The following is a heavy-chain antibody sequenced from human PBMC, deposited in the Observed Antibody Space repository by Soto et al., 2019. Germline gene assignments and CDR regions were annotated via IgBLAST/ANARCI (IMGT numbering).Heavy chain of an antibody. V-gene: IGHV4-34*01. CDR2: INHSGST. CDR3: ARSSLGLTTVTTFDY. D-gene: IGHD4-17*01. Sequence: PSETLSLTCAVYGGSFSGYYWSWIRQPPGKGLEWIGEINHSGSTNYNPSLKSRVTISVDTSKNQFSLKLSSVTAADTAVYYCARSSLGLTTVTTFDYWGQGTLVTVSS. CDR1: GGSFSGYY. J-gene: IGHJ4*02.